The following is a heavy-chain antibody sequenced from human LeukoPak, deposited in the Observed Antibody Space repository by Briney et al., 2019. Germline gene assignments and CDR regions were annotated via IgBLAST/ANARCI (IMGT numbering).Heavy chain of an antibody. CDR3: AGHYDFWSGYYNY. V-gene: IGHV4-59*11. D-gene: IGHD3-3*01. Sequence: SETLSLTCTVSGGSISSHYWSRIRQPPGKGLEWIGYIYYSGSTNYNPSLKSRVTISVDTSKNQFSLKLSSVTAADTAVYYCAGHYDFWSGYYNYWGQGTLVTVSS. CDR2: IYYSGST. J-gene: IGHJ4*02. CDR1: GGSISSHY.